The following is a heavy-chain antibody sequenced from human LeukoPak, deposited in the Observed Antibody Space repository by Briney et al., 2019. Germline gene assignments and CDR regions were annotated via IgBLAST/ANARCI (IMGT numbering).Heavy chain of an antibody. J-gene: IGHJ4*02. CDR1: GGTFSSYA. Sequence: SVKVSCKASGGTFSSYAISWVRQAPGQGLEWMGGIIPIFGIANYAQKFQGRVTITADESTSTAYMELSSLRSEDTAVYYCAGAHGATVTTVRYFDYWGQGTLVTVSS. CDR2: IIPIFGIA. CDR3: AGAHGATVTTVRYFDY. V-gene: IGHV1-69*13. D-gene: IGHD4-17*01.